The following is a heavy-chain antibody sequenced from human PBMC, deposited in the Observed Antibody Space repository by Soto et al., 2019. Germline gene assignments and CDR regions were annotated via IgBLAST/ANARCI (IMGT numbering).Heavy chain of an antibody. D-gene: IGHD3-22*01. CDR1: GYSFAGYC. V-gene: IGHV5-10-1*01. CDR2: IDPSDSQT. Sequence: PGESLKISCKGSGYSFAGYCITWVRQKLGKGLGWMGRIDPSDSQTYYSPSFRGHVTISVTKSITTVFLQWSSLRASDTAMYYCARQIYDSDTGPNFQYYFDSWGQGTPVTVSS. J-gene: IGHJ4*02. CDR3: ARQIYDSDTGPNFQYYFDS.